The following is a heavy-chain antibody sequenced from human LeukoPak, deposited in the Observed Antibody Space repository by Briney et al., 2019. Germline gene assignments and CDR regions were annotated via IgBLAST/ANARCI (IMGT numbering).Heavy chain of an antibody. CDR2: ISNDGGGT. CDR3: AKGSSGYFVDL. CDR1: GFIFNNYG. D-gene: IGHD3-22*01. Sequence: GGSLRLSCAASGFIFNNYGLIWVRQAPGKGLEWVSAISNDGGGTNYADFVKGRFTISRDNSKNTLFLQTNSLRAEDTALYYCAKGSSGYFVDLWGQGTLVTVSS. J-gene: IGHJ5*02. V-gene: IGHV3-23*01.